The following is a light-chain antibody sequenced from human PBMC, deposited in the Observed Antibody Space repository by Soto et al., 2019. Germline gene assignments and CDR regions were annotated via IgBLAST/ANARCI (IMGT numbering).Light chain of an antibody. V-gene: IGKV3D-20*02. CDR1: QSVSSSY. J-gene: IGKJ5*01. CDR3: HQRNK. CDR2: GAS. Sequence: EIVLTQSPGTLSLSPGERATLSCRASQSVSSSYLAWYQQKPGQAPRLLIYGASSRATGIPDRFSGSRSGTDFTLTISSLEPEDFGVYFCHQRNKFGQGTRLENK.